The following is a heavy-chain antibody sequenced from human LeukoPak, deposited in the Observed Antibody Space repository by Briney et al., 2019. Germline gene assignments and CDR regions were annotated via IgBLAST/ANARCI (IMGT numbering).Heavy chain of an antibody. J-gene: IGHJ4*02. D-gene: IGHD6-6*01. Sequence: GGSLRLSCAASGFTVSSIHMVWVRQAPGKGLEWVSVTYTGGNSYYADSVKGRFTISRDNSENTLYLQMNSLRAEDTAVYYCAKARSSSSKNDFDYWGQGTLVIVSS. V-gene: IGHV3-53*01. CDR2: TYTGGNS. CDR1: GFTVSSIH. CDR3: AKARSSSSKNDFDY.